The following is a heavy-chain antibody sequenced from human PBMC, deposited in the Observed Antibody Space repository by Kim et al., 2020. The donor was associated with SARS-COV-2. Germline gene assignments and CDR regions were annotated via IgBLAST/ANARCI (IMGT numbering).Heavy chain of an antibody. CDR2: IYTSGST. Sequence: SETLSLTCTISGGSISSYYWSWIRQPAGKGLEWIGRIYTSGSTNYNPSLKSRATMSVDTSKNQFSLKLSSVTAADTAVYYCAGCSSSLEYYYYGMDVWGQGTPVTVSS. V-gene: IGHV4-4*07. D-gene: IGHD6-6*01. CDR3: AGCSSSLEYYYYGMDV. J-gene: IGHJ6*02. CDR1: GGSISSYY.